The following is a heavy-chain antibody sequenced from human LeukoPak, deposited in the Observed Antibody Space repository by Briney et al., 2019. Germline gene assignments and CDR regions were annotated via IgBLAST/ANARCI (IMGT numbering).Heavy chain of an antibody. D-gene: IGHD4-17*01. CDR2: MNPNSGDT. CDR3: AIELATVTTMPFDY. Sequence: GASVKVSCKASGYTFTSYDINWVRQATGQGLEWMGWMNPNSGDTGYAQKFQGRVTITRTTSISTAYMELSSLRSEDTAVYYCAIELATVTTMPFDYWGQGTLVTVSS. V-gene: IGHV1-8*03. CDR1: GYTFTSYD. J-gene: IGHJ4*02.